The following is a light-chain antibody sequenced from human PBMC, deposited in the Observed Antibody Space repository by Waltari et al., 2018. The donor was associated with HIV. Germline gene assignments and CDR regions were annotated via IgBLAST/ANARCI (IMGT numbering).Light chain of an antibody. CDR2: GKN. CDR1: SLRSHY. V-gene: IGLV3-19*01. Sequence: SSELTQDPAVSVALGQTVRITCQGDSLRSHYASGDQQKPGQAPVLLIYGKNNRPSGIPDRFSGSSSGNTASLTITGAQAEDEADYYCNSRDTSGNHLEVFGTGTKVTVL. CDR3: NSRDTSGNHLEV. J-gene: IGLJ1*01.